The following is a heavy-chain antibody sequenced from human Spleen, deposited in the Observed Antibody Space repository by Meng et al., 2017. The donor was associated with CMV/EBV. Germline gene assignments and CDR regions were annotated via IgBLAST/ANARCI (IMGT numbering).Heavy chain of an antibody. CDR1: GYTFISYY. D-gene: IGHD6-13*01. J-gene: IGHJ6*02. V-gene: IGHV1-46*01. CDR3: ARVIGYSSSWRGRGGMDV. Sequence: ASVKGSCKAFGYTFISYYMHWVRQAPGQGLEWMGIINPSIGNTNYAQRFQGRVTMTRDTSTNTVYMELSGLRSEDTAVYYGARVIGYSSSWRGRGGMDVWG. CDR2: INPSIGNT.